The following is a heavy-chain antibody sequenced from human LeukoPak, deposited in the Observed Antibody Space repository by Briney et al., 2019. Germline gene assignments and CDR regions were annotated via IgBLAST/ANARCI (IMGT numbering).Heavy chain of an antibody. Sequence: GGSLRLSCAASGFTFSSYWMHWVRQAPGKGLVWVSHMNSDGSITRYADSVKGRFTISRDNAKNTLYLQMNSLRDEDTAVYYCARDYAASFDYWGQGTLVTVSS. V-gene: IGHV3-74*01. D-gene: IGHD2-15*01. CDR3: ARDYAASFDY. CDR2: MNSDGSIT. J-gene: IGHJ4*02. CDR1: GFTFSSYW.